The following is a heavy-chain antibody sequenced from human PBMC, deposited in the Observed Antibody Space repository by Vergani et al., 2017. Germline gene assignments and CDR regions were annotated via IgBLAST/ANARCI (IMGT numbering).Heavy chain of an antibody. Sequence: EVQLLESGGGLVQPGGSLRLSCAASGFTFSSYAMSWVRQAPGKGLEWVSAISGSGGSTYYADSVKGRFTISRDNSKNTLYLQMNSLIAEGTAVDYCARRLRRWLQLAHYYYYGMDVWGQGTTVTVSS. CDR1: GFTFSSYA. D-gene: IGHD5-24*01. V-gene: IGHV3-23*01. CDR3: ARRLRRWLQLAHYYYYGMDV. CDR2: ISGSGGST. J-gene: IGHJ6*02.